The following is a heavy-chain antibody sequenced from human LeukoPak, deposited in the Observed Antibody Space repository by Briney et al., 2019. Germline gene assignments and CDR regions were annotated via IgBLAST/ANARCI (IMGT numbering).Heavy chain of an antibody. D-gene: IGHD1-26*01. CDR2: INRKTDGGTK. CDR3: TTPHSASDLEPKYFYGKDV. CDR1: GFIFSNAW. Sequence: AGSLRLSCVASGFIFSNAWMYWIRQLPGKGLEWVGHINRKTDGGTKDYAAPVKGRFTITRDDSKNTMYLQMNSLKTEDTAVYYCTTPHSASDLEPKYFYGKDVWGQGTTVT. V-gene: IGHV3-15*01. J-gene: IGHJ6*02.